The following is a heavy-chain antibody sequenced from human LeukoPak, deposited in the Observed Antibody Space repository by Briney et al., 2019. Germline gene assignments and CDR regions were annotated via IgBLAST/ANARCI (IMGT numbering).Heavy chain of an antibody. CDR2: IYYSGST. CDR3: ARHVPYSSGWYRNWFDP. V-gene: IGHV4-59*08. J-gene: IGHJ5*02. D-gene: IGHD6-19*01. Sequence: SETLSLTCTVSGGSISSYYRSWIRQPPGKGLEWIGYIYYSGSTNYNPSLKSRVTISVDTSKNQFSLKLSSVTAADTAVYYCARHVPYSSGWYRNWFDPWGQGTLVTVSS. CDR1: GGSISSYY.